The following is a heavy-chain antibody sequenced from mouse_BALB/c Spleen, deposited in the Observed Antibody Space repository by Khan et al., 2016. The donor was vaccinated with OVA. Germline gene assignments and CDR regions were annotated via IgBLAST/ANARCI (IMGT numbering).Heavy chain of an antibody. CDR3: ARDYWFAY. Sequence: EVQLQESGGGLVKPGGSLKLSCAASGFTFSNYGVSWVRQTPEKRLEWVASISSGDTTYYPDSVKGRFTISRDNVRNILYLQMSSLRSEDTAMYYCARDYWFAYWGQGTLVTVSA. V-gene: IGHV5-6-5*01. J-gene: IGHJ3*01. CDR1: GFTFSNYG. CDR2: ISSGDTT.